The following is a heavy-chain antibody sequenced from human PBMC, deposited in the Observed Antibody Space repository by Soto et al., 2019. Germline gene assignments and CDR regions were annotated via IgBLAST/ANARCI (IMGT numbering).Heavy chain of an antibody. V-gene: IGHV2-26*04. CDR3: ASTSSTSWYWFDP. CDR1: GFSLSNAGLG. D-gene: IGHD6-13*01. J-gene: IGHJ5*02. Sequence: QVTVKESGPVLVKPTETLTLTCTVSGFSLSNAGLGVSWIRQPPGKALEWLAHIFSNDEKSYSTSPKSRLTISKDTSKSQVVLIMTNMAPVDTATYYCASTSSTSWYWFDPWAQGTLVTVSS. CDR2: IFSNDEK.